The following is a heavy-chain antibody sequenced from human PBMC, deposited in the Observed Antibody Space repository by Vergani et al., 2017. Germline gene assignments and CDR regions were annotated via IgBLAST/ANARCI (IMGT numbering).Heavy chain of an antibody. CDR3: AGHSTVEWLLKLGGIDP. CDR1: GASIRSSNYY. D-gene: IGHD3-3*01. Sequence: QLQLQESGPGLVKPSATLSLTCSVSGASIRSSNYYWGWIRQPPGKGLELIASIYYSGNTYYNPSLKSRVTISVDTSKNQFSLKLGSVTAADTAVYFGAGHSTVEWLLKLGGIDPWGQGILVTVSS. CDR2: IYYSGNT. V-gene: IGHV4-39*01. J-gene: IGHJ5*02.